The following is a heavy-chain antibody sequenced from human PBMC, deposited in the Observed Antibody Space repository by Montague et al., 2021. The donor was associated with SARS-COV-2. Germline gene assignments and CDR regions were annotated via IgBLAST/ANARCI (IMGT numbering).Heavy chain of an antibody. CDR2: IHHGGST. D-gene: IGHD3-10*01. CDR1: GGSFSTYS. Sequence: SETLSLTCAVHGGSFSTYSWNWIRKPPGKGLGWIGEIHHGGSTNYNPSLKSRVTISADTSRNQFSLKLTSVAAADTAVYYCARLGDGVVPSPILGVGPYYSYYYMDVWGKGTTVTVSS. V-gene: IGHV4-34*01. CDR3: ARLGDGVVPSPILGVGPYYSYYYMDV. J-gene: IGHJ6*03.